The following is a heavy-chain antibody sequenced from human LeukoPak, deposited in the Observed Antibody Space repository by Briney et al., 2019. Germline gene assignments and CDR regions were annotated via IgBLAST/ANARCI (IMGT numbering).Heavy chain of an antibody. D-gene: IGHD3-22*01. CDR3: APLGGSYYYDSSDY. Sequence: PGGSLRLSCAASGFTFSSYAMSWVRQAPGKGLEWVSAISGSGGSTYYADSVKGRFTISRDNSKNTLYLQMNSLRAEDTAVYYCAPLGGSYYYDSSDYWGQGTLVTVSS. CDR2: ISGSGGST. V-gene: IGHV3-23*01. CDR1: GFTFSSYA. J-gene: IGHJ4*02.